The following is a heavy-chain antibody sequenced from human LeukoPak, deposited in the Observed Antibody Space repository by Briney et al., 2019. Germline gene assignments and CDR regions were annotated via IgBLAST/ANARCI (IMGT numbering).Heavy chain of an antibody. Sequence: PGGSLRLSCAASGFTFSSYWMSWVRQAPGKGLEWVAVISYDGSNKYYADSVKGRFTISRDNSKNTLYLQMNSLRAEDTAVYYCVYWFDSWGQGTLVTVSS. CDR3: VYWFDS. V-gene: IGHV3-30-3*01. CDR1: GFTFSSYW. CDR2: ISYDGSNK. J-gene: IGHJ5*01.